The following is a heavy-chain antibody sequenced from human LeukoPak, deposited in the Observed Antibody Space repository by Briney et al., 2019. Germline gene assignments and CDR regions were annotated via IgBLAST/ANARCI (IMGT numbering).Heavy chain of an antibody. CDR2: ISTSAGTI. Sequence: PGGSLRLSCAASGFTFSSYEMNWVRQAPGKGLEWVSYISTSAGTIYYADSVKGRFTSSRDNAKNSLYLQMNSLRAEDTAVYYCARRGTSRSSYYFDYWGQGTLVTVSS. V-gene: IGHV3-48*03. CDR1: GFTFSSYE. J-gene: IGHJ4*02. CDR3: ARRGTSRSSYYFDY.